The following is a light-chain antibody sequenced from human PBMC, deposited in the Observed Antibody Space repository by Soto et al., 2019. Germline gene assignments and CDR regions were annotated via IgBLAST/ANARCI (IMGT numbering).Light chain of an antibody. V-gene: IGLV2-14*03. CDR3: SSYSSSTTHVV. CDR1: SSDVGDFNY. CDR2: DVT. Sequence: QSALTQPASVSGSPGRSVTISCTGTSSDVGDFNYVSWYQHLPGRAPKLIIYDVTNRPSGISYRFSASKSGRTASLTISGLQAEDEADYYCSSYSSSTTHVVFRGGTKVTVL. J-gene: IGLJ2*01.